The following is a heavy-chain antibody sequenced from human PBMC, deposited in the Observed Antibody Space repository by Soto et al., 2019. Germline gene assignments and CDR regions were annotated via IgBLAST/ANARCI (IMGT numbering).Heavy chain of an antibody. CDR2: IFSNDEK. V-gene: IGHV2-26*01. Sequence: QVTLKESGPVLVNPTETLTLTCTVSGFSLSNARMGVSWIRQPPGKALEWLAHIFSNDEKSYSTSLKSRLTITKDTSKRQVVLTMTNMDPVDTATYYCARIDGFDTMGVLGFDYWGQGTLVTVSS. CDR1: GFSLSNARMG. D-gene: IGHD5-12*01. J-gene: IGHJ4*02. CDR3: ARIDGFDTMGVLGFDY.